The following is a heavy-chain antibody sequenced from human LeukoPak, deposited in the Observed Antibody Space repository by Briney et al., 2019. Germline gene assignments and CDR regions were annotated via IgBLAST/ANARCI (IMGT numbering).Heavy chain of an antibody. V-gene: IGHV1-18*01. Sequence: GVSVKVSCKASGYTFTSYGISWVRQAPGQGLEWMGWISAYNGNTNYAQKLQGRVTMTTDTSTSTAYMELRSLGSDDTAVYYCARVEMATIADYWGQGTLVTVSS. CDR2: ISAYNGNT. J-gene: IGHJ4*02. D-gene: IGHD5-24*01. CDR1: GYTFTSYG. CDR3: ARVEMATIADY.